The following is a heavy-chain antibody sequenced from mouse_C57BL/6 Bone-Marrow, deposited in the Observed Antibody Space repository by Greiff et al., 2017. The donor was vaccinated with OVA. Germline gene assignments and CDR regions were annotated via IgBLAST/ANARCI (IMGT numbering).Heavy chain of an antibody. V-gene: IGHV5-6*02. CDR1: GFTFSSYG. Sequence: EVKLMESGGDLVKPGGSLKLSCAASGFTFSSYGMSWVRQTPDKRLEWVATISSGGSYTYYPDSVKGRFTISRDNAKNTLYLQMSSLKSEDTAMYYCARRDYYGSSSLFDYWGQGTTLTVSS. CDR3: ARRDYYGSSSLFDY. CDR2: ISSGGSYT. D-gene: IGHD1-1*01. J-gene: IGHJ2*01.